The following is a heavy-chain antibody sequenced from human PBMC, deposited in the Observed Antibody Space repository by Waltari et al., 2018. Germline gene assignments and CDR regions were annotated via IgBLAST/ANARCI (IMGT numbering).Heavy chain of an antibody. J-gene: IGHJ5*02. D-gene: IGHD5-12*01. CDR1: GASFSRSSIY. V-gene: IGHV4-39*01. CDR3: ARHWKKSGYRFDP. Sequence: QLQLQESGPGLVKLSKPRSLTGHVSGASFSRSSIYWGWIRQSPGKGLEWIGSIYYSGSTDYNPTLKSRVTISEDTSKNHFSLKLSSVTAADTAVYYCARHWKKSGYRFDPWGQGTLVTVSS. CDR2: IYYSGST.